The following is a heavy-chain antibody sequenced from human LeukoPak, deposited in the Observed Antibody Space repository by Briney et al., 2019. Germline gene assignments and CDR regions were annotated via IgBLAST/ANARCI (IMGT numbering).Heavy chain of an antibody. D-gene: IGHD6-19*01. CDR3: ARGDKSSGWYFLDY. V-gene: IGHV3-21*05. CDR2: ISSSSSHI. J-gene: IGHJ4*02. CDR1: GFTFSSYS. Sequence: GGSLRLSCAASGFTFSSYSMNWVRQAPGKGLEWVSYISSSSSHIYYTDSVKGRFTISRDNAKTSLNLQVNSLRAEDTAVYYCARGDKSSGWYFLDYWGRGTLVTVSS.